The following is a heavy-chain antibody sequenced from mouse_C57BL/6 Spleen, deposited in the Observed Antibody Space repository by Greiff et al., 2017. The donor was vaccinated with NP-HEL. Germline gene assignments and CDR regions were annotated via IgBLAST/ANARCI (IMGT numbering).Heavy chain of an antibody. Sequence: EVQGVESGEGLVKPGGSLKLSCAASGFTFSSYAMSWVRQTPEKRLEWVAYISSGGDYIYYADTVKGRFTISRDNARNTLYLQMSSLKSEDTAMYYCTRDGPTAQVSMDYWGQGTSVTVSS. D-gene: IGHD3-2*02. J-gene: IGHJ4*01. CDR3: TRDGPTAQVSMDY. CDR1: GFTFSSYA. CDR2: ISSGGDYI. V-gene: IGHV5-9-1*02.